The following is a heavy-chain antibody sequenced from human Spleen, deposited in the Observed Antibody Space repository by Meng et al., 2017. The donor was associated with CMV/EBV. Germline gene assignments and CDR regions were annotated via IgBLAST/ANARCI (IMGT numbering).Heavy chain of an antibody. J-gene: IGHJ6*02. V-gene: IGHV3-20*04. CDR2: INWNGGST. CDR1: GFTFDDYG. D-gene: IGHD3-10*01. CDR3: VRGAWFGDSPAPGGMDV. Sequence: GGSLRLSCAASGFTFDDYGMSWVRQAPGKGLEWVSGINWNGGSTGYADSVKGRFTISRDNAKNSLYLQMNSLRAEDTALYYCVRGAWFGDSPAPGGMDVWGQGTTVTVSS.